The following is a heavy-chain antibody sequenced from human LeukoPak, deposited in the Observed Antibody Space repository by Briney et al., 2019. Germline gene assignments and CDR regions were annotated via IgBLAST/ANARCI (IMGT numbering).Heavy chain of an antibody. Sequence: PGGSLRLSCAASGFTFSSYSMNWVRQAPGKGLEWVSYISTSSSTIYYADSVKGRFTISRDNAKNSLYLQMNSLRDEDTAVYYCARVAHVAAGWGVNFDYWGQGTLVTVSS. J-gene: IGHJ4*02. CDR3: ARVAHVAAGWGVNFDY. CDR2: ISTSSSTI. D-gene: IGHD6-13*01. CDR1: GFTFSSYS. V-gene: IGHV3-48*02.